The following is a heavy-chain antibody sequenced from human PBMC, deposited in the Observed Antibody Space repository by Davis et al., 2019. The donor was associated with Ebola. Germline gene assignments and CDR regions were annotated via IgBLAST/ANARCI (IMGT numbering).Heavy chain of an antibody. Sequence: SETLSLTCAVYGGSFSGYYCSWIRQPPGKGLEWIGEINHSGSTNYNPSLKSRVTISVDTSKNQFSLKLSSVTAADTAVYYCARGRTIWYGMDVWGQGTTVTVSS. D-gene: IGHD3-3*01. CDR3: ARGRTIWYGMDV. CDR1: GGSFSGYY. V-gene: IGHV4-34*01. CDR2: INHSGST. J-gene: IGHJ6*02.